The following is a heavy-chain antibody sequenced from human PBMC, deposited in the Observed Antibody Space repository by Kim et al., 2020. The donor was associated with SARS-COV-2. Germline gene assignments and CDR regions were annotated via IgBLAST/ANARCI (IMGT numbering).Heavy chain of an antibody. J-gene: IGHJ5*02. CDR1: GFTFSAYA. Sequence: GGSLRLSCAASGFTFSAYAMLWVRQAPGKGPEWVAVISSDGSYNFYADSVKGRFTISRDSSKNTLYLQMNSLRAEDTAVYYCARPGVVGPTYWFDPWGQGTLVTVSS. V-gene: IGHV3-30*14. CDR2: ISSDGSYN. CDR3: ARPGVVGPTYWFDP. D-gene: IGHD1-26*01.